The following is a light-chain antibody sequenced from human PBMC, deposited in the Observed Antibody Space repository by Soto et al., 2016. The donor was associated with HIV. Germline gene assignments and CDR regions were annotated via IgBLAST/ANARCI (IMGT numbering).Light chain of an antibody. CDR3: QQANNFPWT. CDR2: VAS. CDR1: QDISSW. V-gene: IGKV1-12*01. Sequence: DIQMTQSPSSVSASVGDRVTITCRASQDISSWLAWYQQEPGKAPKLLIYVASSLQSGVPSRFSGSGSGTDFTLTISSLQPEDFATYYCQQANNFPWTFGQGTKVEI. J-gene: IGKJ1*01.